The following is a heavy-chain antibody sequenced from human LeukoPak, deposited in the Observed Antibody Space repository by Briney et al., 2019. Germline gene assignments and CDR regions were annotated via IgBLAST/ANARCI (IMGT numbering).Heavy chain of an antibody. V-gene: IGHV4-61*01. D-gene: IGHD3-10*01. CDR2: IYYSGST. CDR1: GGSVSSGTYY. J-gene: IGHJ4*02. CDR3: ARVSGGTDY. Sequence: SETLSLTCTVSGGSVSSGTYYWSWIRQPPGKGLEWIGYIYYSGSTNYNPSLKSRVTISVDTSNNQCSLKLSSVTAADTAVYYCARVSGGTDYWGQGTLVTVSS.